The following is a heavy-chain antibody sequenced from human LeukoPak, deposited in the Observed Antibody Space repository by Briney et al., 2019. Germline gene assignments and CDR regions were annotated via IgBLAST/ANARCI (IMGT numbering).Heavy chain of an antibody. Sequence: GGSLRLSCAASGFTFSDSAMNWVRQAPGKGLEWLSLINFSGGNTYYADSMKGRFTISRDNSKDTLYLQMNSLRAEDTAIYYCARDVEFSTWGLGTMVTVSS. CDR1: GFTFSDSA. V-gene: IGHV3-23*01. CDR3: ARDVEFST. J-gene: IGHJ3*01. CDR2: INFSGGNT. D-gene: IGHD3-3*02.